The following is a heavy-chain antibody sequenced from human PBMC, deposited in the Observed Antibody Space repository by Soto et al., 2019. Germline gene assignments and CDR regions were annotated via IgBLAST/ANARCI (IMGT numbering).Heavy chain of an antibody. D-gene: IGHD5-18*01. CDR2: IYYSGST. J-gene: IGHJ4*02. Sequence: PSETLSLTCTVSGGSISSYYWSWIRQPPGKGLEWIGYIYYSGSTNYNPSLKSRVTISVDTSKNQFSLKLSSVTAADTAVYYCARDRVEPGYSYGNFDYWGQGTLVTVS. V-gene: IGHV4-59*01. CDR1: GGSISSYY. CDR3: ARDRVEPGYSYGNFDY.